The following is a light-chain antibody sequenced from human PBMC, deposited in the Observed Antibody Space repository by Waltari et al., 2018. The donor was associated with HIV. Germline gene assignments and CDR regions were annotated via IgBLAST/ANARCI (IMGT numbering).Light chain of an antibody. J-gene: IGLJ3*02. V-gene: IGLV1-40*01. CDR3: QSYDSSLRAWV. Sequence: QSVLTQPPSVSGAPGQRVTISCTGNRSNIGAHYDVHGYKQVPGTAPKLRIFAYTNRPSGVPDRFSGSKSGTSASLAITGLQAEDEADYYCQSYDSSLRAWVFGGGTKLTVL. CDR2: AYT. CDR1: RSNIGAHYD.